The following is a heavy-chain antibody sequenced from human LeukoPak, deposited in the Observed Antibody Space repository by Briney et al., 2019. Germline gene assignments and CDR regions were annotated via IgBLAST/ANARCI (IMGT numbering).Heavy chain of an antibody. CDR1: GFPLSSYG. CDR3: AKDPNTVVMQYFDS. D-gene: IGHD2-21*01. Sequence: GGSLRLSCTRSGFPLSSYGIHWVRQTPGRGGEGVAFMRYDGKTEYYADSVKRQFTIAREDYHRTVHLQMKDLRPDDAAVYFCAKDPNTVVMQYFDSWGQGTLVSVSS. V-gene: IGHV3-30*02. J-gene: IGHJ4*02. CDR2: MRYDGKTE.